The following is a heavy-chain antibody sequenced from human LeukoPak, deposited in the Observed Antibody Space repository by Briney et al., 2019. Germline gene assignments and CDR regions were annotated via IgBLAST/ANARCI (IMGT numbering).Heavy chain of an antibody. CDR3: ARGPSGVYSSSWYPLLFLAH. CDR2: IIPIFGTA. CDR1: GGTFSSYA. J-gene: IGHJ4*02. D-gene: IGHD6-13*01. V-gene: IGHV1-69*13. Sequence: SVKVSCKASGGTFSSYAISWVRQAPGQGLEWMGGIIPIFGTANYAQKFQGRVTITADESTSTAYMELSSLRSEDTAVYYCARGPSGVYSSSWYPLLFLAHWGQGTLVTVSS.